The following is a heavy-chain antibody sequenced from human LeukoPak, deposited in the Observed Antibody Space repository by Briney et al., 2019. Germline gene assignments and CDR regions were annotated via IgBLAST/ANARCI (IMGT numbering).Heavy chain of an antibody. CDR3: ATEVGATDGVD. Sequence: SETLSLTCTVSGDSINSYYWSWIRQPPGKGLEWIGYIYYSGSTNYNPSLKSRVTISVDTSKNQFSLKLSSVTAADTAVYYCATEVGATDGVDWGQGTLVTVSS. CDR2: IYYSGST. D-gene: IGHD1-26*01. V-gene: IGHV4-59*12. J-gene: IGHJ4*02. CDR1: GDSINSYY.